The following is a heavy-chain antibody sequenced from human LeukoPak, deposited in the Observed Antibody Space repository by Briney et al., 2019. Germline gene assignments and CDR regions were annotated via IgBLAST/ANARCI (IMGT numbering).Heavy chain of an antibody. CDR3: AKDLLDYAFPPDY. D-gene: IGHD3-16*01. CDR2: LSHDGSDK. CDR1: GFTFSNYA. J-gene: IGHJ4*02. V-gene: IGHV3-30-3*01. Sequence: GKSLRLSCGASGFTFSNYAMHWVRQAPGKGLEWVAVLSHDGSDKHYGDSVKGRITISRDNSKNTLYLQMNSLRAEDTAVYYCAKDLLDYAFPPDYWGQGTLVTVSS.